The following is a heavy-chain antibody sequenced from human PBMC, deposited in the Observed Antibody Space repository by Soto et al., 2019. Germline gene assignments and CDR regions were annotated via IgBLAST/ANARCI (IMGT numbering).Heavy chain of an antibody. D-gene: IGHD2-8*01. CDR2: IYHTGSA. J-gene: IGHJ3*01. Sequence: QVQLLESGPGLVKPSQTLSLTCTVSGGSIRSGGYHWTWIRQHPGKGLEWIGNIYHTGSAYYTPSLKSRVITSVDTSKNQFSLKLSSVTAADPAVYYCARLRVNGGAFDLWGQGTMVTVSS. V-gene: IGHV4-31*03. CDR3: ARLRVNGGAFDL. CDR1: GGSIRSGGYH.